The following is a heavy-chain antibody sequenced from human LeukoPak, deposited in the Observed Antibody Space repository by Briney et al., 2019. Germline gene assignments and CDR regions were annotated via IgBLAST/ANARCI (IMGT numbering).Heavy chain of an antibody. V-gene: IGHV4-34*01. CDR3: ARALWFGDGGDY. CDR2: INHSGST. D-gene: IGHD3-10*01. Sequence: SETLSLTCAVYGGSFSGYYWGWIRQPPGKGLEWMGEINHSGSTNYNPSLKSRVTISVDTSKNQFSLKLSSVTAADTAVYYCARALWFGDGGDYWGQGTLVTVSS. J-gene: IGHJ4*02. CDR1: GGSFSGYY.